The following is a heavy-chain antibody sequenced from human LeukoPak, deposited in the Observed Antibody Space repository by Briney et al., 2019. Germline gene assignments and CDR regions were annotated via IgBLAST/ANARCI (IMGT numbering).Heavy chain of an antibody. CDR3: AREGSSAYAWFDP. CDR2: IYTSGTT. CDR1: GGSISGYY. D-gene: IGHD3-22*01. V-gene: IGHV4-4*07. Sequence: SETLSLTCTVSGGSISGYYWSWIRQPAGKGLEWIGHIYTSGTTNYNPSLKSRVTMPIDTSKNQFSLKLSSVTAADTAVYYCAREGSSAYAWFDPWGQGTLVTVSS. J-gene: IGHJ5*02.